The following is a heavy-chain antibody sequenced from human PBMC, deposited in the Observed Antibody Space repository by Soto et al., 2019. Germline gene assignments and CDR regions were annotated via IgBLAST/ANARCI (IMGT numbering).Heavy chain of an antibody. CDR2: ISSSGSTI. CDR3: AREPLTAVAVRYAFDI. CDR1: GFTFSDYY. D-gene: IGHD6-19*01. J-gene: IGHJ3*02. V-gene: IGHV3-11*01. Sequence: QVQLVESGGGLVKPGGSLRLSCAASGFTFSDYYMSWIRQAPGKGLEWVSYISSSGSTIYYADSVKGRFTISRDNAKNSLYLQMNSLRAEDSAVYYCAREPLTAVAVRYAFDIWGQGTMVTVSS.